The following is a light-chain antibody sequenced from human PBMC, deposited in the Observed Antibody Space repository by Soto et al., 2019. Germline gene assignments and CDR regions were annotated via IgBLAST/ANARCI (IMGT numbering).Light chain of an antibody. Sequence: QSVLTQPASVSGSPGQSVTISCTGTSSDVGDYNYVCWYQQHPGRAPKLLIFEVSNRPSGVSDRFSGSKSGNTASLIISGLQAEDEATYYCTSYTSKSSLYVFGTGTKVT. CDR2: EVS. CDR1: SSDVGDYNY. J-gene: IGLJ1*01. CDR3: TSYTSKSSLYV. V-gene: IGLV2-14*01.